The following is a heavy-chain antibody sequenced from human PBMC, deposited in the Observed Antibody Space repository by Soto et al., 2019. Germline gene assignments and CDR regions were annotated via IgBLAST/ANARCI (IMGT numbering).Heavy chain of an antibody. J-gene: IGHJ4*02. CDR1: GFIFSGTT. CDR2: IRGRADNYAT. CDR3: TRAPDGNNADY. V-gene: IGHV3-73*02. Sequence: EVQLVESGGDLVQPGGSLKLSCAASGFIFSGTTIHWVRQASGEGLEWVGRIRGRADNYATGYAASVKGRFTISRDDSKKTAYLQMNSLKTEDTAVYFCTRAPDGNNADYWGPGTLVTVSS. D-gene: IGHD6-13*01.